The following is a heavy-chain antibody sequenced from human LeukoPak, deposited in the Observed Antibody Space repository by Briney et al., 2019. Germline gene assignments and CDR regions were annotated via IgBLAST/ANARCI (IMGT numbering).Heavy chain of an antibody. Sequence: GASVKVSCKASGYTFIGYYMHWVRQAPGQGLEWMGWINPNSGGTNYAQKFQGRVTMTRDTSISTAYMELSRLRSDDTAVYYCARVGKTDYGDYRSHFDYWGQGTLVTVSS. D-gene: IGHD4-17*01. V-gene: IGHV1-2*02. CDR3: ARVGKTDYGDYRSHFDY. CDR1: GYTFIGYY. CDR2: INPNSGGT. J-gene: IGHJ4*02.